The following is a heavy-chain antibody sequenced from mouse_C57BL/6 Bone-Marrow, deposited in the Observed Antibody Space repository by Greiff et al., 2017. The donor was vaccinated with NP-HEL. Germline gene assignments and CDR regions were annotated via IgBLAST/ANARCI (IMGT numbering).Heavy chain of an antibody. V-gene: IGHV10-3*01. Sequence: EVQVVESGGGLVQPKGSLKLSCAASGFTFNTYAMHWVRQAPGKGLEWVARIRSKSSNYATYYADSVKDRFTISRDDSQSMLYLQMNNLKTEDTAMYYCVRDSYGSSYVWFAYWGQGTLVTVSA. CDR1: GFTFNTYA. CDR2: IRSKSSNYAT. D-gene: IGHD1-1*01. J-gene: IGHJ3*01. CDR3: VRDSYGSSYVWFAY.